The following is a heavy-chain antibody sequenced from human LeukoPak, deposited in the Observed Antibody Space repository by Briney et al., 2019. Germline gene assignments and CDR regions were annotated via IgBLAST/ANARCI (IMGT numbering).Heavy chain of an antibody. J-gene: IGHJ6*03. CDR3: AREKIGTGTVLGKDYYYMDV. Sequence: SETLSLTCTVSGYSIGSGYYWGWIRQPPGKGLEWIGSIYHSGSTYYNPSLKSRVTISVDTSKNQFSLKLSSVTAADTAMYYCAREKIGTGTVLGKDYYYMDVWGKGTTVTVSS. CDR2: IYHSGST. D-gene: IGHD3-16*01. CDR1: GYSIGSGYY. V-gene: IGHV4-38-2*02.